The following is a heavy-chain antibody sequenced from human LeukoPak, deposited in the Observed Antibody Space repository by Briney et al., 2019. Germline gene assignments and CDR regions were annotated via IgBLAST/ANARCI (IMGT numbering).Heavy chain of an antibody. CDR3: ARVIRTGDYGLDY. J-gene: IGHJ4*02. V-gene: IGHV4-39*07. CDR2: IYYSGST. D-gene: IGHD4-17*01. CDR1: GGSISSSSYY. Sequence: SETLSLTCTVSGGSISSSSYYWGWIRQPPGKGLEWIGSIYYSGSTYYNPSLKSRATISVDTSKNQFSLKLGSVTAADTAVYYCARVIRTGDYGLDYWGQGTLVTVSS.